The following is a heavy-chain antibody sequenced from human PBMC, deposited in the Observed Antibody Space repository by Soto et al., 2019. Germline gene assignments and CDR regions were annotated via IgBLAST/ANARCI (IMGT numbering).Heavy chain of an antibody. CDR2: IYHSGST. Sequence: PSETLSLTCAVSGGSISIGGYSWSWIRQPPGKGLEWIGYIYHSGSTYYNPSLKSRVTISVDRSKNQFSLKLSSVTAADTAVYYCARGKGSIVVVPAPNWFDPWGQGTLVTVSS. J-gene: IGHJ5*02. D-gene: IGHD2-2*01. CDR3: ARGKGSIVVVPAPNWFDP. CDR1: GGSISIGGYS. V-gene: IGHV4-30-2*01.